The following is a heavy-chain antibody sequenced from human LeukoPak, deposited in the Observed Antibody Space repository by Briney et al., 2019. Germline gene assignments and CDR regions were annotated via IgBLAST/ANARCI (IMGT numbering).Heavy chain of an antibody. D-gene: IGHD3-22*01. CDR1: GGTFSSYA. CDR2: IIPIFGTA. Sequence: SVKVSCKXSGGTFSSYAISWVRQAPGQGLEWMGRIIPIFGTANYPQKFQGRVTITTDEATSTAYMELSSLRSEDTAVYYCARAPISDSSGYLFYWGQGTLVTVSS. V-gene: IGHV1-69*05. CDR3: ARAPISDSSGYLFY. J-gene: IGHJ4*02.